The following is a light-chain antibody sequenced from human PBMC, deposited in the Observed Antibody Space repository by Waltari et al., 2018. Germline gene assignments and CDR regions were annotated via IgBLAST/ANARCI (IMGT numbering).Light chain of an antibody. V-gene: IGLV1-51*01. CDR2: DNN. Sequence: QSVLTQPPSVSAAPGQKVTISCSGSTSNIGNNYVSWYQQLPGTAPKLLIYDNNQRPSGIPDRVSGSKSGTSATLGITGRQTGDEANYYCGTWDTSLSAVVFGGGTKLTVL. J-gene: IGLJ3*02. CDR1: TSNIGNNY. CDR3: GTWDTSLSAVV.